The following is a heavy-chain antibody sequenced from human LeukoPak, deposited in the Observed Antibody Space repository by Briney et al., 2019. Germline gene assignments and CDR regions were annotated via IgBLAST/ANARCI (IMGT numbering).Heavy chain of an antibody. D-gene: IGHD1-26*01. Sequence: GEPLKISCKGSGYSFTNYWIGWVRQTPGKGLEWMGIINPDDSEIKYSPSLQGQVTISADKSISTAYLQWSSPKASDTAMYYCARPVGGNDMDVWGQGTTVTVSS. CDR1: GYSFTNYW. CDR3: ARPVGGNDMDV. J-gene: IGHJ6*02. CDR2: INPDDSEI. V-gene: IGHV5-51*01.